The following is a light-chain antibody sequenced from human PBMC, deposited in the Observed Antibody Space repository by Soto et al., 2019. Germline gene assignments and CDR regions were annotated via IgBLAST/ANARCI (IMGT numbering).Light chain of an antibody. J-gene: IGKJ4*01. CDR1: QSVSSY. CDR2: DAS. Sequence: EIVLTQSPATLSLSPGERATLSCRASQSVSSYLAWYQQKPGQAPRLLIYDASNRATGIPARFSGSGSGTDFTLTIFSLEPEDFAVYYCQQRSNWPLTFGGGTKVDIK. V-gene: IGKV3-11*01. CDR3: QQRSNWPLT.